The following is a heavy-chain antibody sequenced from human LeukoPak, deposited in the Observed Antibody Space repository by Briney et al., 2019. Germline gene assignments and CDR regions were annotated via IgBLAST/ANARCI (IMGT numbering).Heavy chain of an antibody. CDR1: GYTFTSYD. J-gene: IGHJ4*02. Sequence: ASVKVSCKASGYTFTSYDINWMRQAPGQGLEWMGWISAYNGNTNYAQKLQGRVTMTTDTSTSTVYMELRSLRSDDTAVYYCARAPRFGGDTFDYWGQGTLVTVSS. CDR3: ARAPRFGGDTFDY. V-gene: IGHV1-18*01. D-gene: IGHD2-21*01. CDR2: ISAYNGNT.